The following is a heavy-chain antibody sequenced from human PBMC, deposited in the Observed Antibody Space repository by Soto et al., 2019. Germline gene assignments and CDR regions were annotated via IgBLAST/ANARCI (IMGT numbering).Heavy chain of an antibody. CDR2: MNPNSGNT. CDR3: ARGREYCSSTSCYGEAAFDI. CDR1: GYTFTRYD. D-gene: IGHD2-2*01. V-gene: IGHV1-8*01. Sequence: GASVKVSFKACGYTFTRYDINWLRQATGQGLEWMGWMNPNSGNTGYAQKFQGRVTMTRNTSISTAYMELSSLRSEDTAVYYCARGREYCSSTSCYGEAAFDIWGQGTMVTVSS. J-gene: IGHJ3*02.